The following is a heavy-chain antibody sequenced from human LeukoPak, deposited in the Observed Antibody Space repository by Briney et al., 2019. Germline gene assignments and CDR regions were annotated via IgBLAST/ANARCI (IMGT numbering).Heavy chain of an antibody. CDR1: GGSISSHY. Sequence: PSETLSLTCTVSGGSISSHYWSWIRQPPGKGLEWIGYIYYSGSTNCNPSLKSRVTISVDTSKNQFSLKLSSVTAADTAVYYCARVDSSWYYFDYWGQGTLVTVSS. CDR3: ARVDSSWYYFDY. J-gene: IGHJ4*02. CDR2: IYYSGST. D-gene: IGHD6-13*01. V-gene: IGHV4-59*11.